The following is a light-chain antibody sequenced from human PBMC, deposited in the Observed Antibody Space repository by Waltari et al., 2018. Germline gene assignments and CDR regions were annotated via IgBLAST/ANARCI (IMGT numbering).Light chain of an antibody. CDR2: DVR. V-gene: IGLV2-14*03. J-gene: IGLJ3*02. CDR3: SSYTSSTTVV. Sequence: QSALTQPASVSGSPGQSITISCTGTSSDVGGYNVVVWYQQHPGKAPKLMIYDVRNRPSEVSIRFSGSKSGNTASLTISGLQAEDEADYYCSSYTSSTTVVFGGGTKLTVL. CDR1: SSDVGGYNV.